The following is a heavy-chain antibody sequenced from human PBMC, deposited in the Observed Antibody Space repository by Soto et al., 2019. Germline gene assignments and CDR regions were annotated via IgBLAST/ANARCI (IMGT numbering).Heavy chain of an antibody. Sequence: PSETLSLTCAVYGGSFSGYYCSWIRQPPGKGLEWIGYIYYSGSTNYNPSLKSRVTISVDTSKNQFSLKLSSVTAADTAVYYCARSDGRYWGQGTLVTVSS. CDR1: GGSFSGYY. CDR3: ARSDGRY. J-gene: IGHJ4*02. V-gene: IGHV4-59*01. CDR2: IYYSGST.